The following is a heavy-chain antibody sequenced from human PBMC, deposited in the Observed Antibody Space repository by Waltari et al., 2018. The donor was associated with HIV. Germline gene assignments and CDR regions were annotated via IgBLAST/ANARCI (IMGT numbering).Heavy chain of an antibody. CDR1: GYTFSSHY. J-gene: IGHJ4*02. Sequence: QVQVVQSGAEVKKPGASVKVSCKASGYTFSSHYMHWVRQAPGQGLEWMGIINPSGGSTSYAQKFQGRVTMTRDTYTSTVYMELSSLRSEDTAVYYCARASISPRWFGSPGDYWGQGTLVTVSS. CDR2: INPSGGST. V-gene: IGHV1-46*01. CDR3: ARASISPRWFGSPGDY. D-gene: IGHD3-10*01.